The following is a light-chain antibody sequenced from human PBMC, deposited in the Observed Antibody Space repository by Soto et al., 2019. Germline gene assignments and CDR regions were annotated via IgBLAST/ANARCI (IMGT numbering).Light chain of an antibody. J-gene: IGLJ2*01. Sequence: QSVVTQPSSLSASPGASASLTCTLRSDINVGPYRIYWYQQKPGSRPQHLLTYKSDSDKQQGSGVPSRFSGYKDASANAAILLISGLQSEDEADYYCMIWHSTAVVFGGGTKVTVL. V-gene: IGLV5-45*03. CDR1: SDINVGPYR. CDR2: YKSDSDK. CDR3: MIWHSTAVV.